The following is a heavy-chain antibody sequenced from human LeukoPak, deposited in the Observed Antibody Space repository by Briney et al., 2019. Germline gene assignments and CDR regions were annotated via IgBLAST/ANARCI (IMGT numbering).Heavy chain of an antibody. D-gene: IGHD6-6*01. V-gene: IGHV1-2*02. Sequence: GASVKVSCTASGYTFTGYYMHWVRQAPGQGLEWMGWINPNSGGTNYAQNFQGRVTMTRDASISTAYMELSRLRSDDTAVYYCARDGKAHIAARRIDYWGQGTLVTVSS. CDR1: GYTFTGYY. J-gene: IGHJ4*02. CDR2: INPNSGGT. CDR3: ARDGKAHIAARRIDY.